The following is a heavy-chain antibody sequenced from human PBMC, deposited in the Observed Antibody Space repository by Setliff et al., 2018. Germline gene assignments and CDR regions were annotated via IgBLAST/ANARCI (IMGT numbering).Heavy chain of an antibody. Sequence: QPGGSLSLSCAASGFTFSSYGMHWVRQAPGKGLEWVVVIWYDGSNKYYADSVKGRFTISRDNSKNTLYLQMNSLRAEDTAVYYCAKDYQSAYFDYWGQGTLVTVSS. J-gene: IGHJ4*02. CDR2: IWYDGSNK. CDR3: AKDYQSAYFDY. V-gene: IGHV3-33*06. CDR1: GFTFSSYG. D-gene: IGHD3-16*02.